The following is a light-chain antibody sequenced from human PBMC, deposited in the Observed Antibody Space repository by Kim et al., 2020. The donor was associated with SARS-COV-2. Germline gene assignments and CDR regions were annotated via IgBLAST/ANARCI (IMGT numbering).Light chain of an antibody. CDR3: QSYDSSLSGV. CDR1: SSNIGAGYD. V-gene: IGLV1-40*01. CDR2: GNS. J-gene: IGLJ3*02. Sequence: GQRVAISCTASSSNIGAGYDVHWYQQLPGTAPKLLIYGNSNRPSGVPDRFSGSKSGPSASLAITGLQAEDEADYYCQSYDSSLSGVFGGGPQLTVL.